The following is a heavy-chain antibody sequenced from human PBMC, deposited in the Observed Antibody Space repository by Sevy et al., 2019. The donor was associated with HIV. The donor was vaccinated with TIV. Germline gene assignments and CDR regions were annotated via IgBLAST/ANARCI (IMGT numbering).Heavy chain of an antibody. J-gene: IGHJ4*02. Sequence: GGSLRLSCAASGFSFSTHGMHWVRQAPGKGLEWVAGISFDGSDKYYSESVKGRFTISRDNSKNTLILQMNSLRAEDRAVYYCARDGGYSTVWYAGYWGQGTLVTVSS. CDR1: GFSFSTHG. V-gene: IGHV3-30*03. D-gene: IGHD6-19*01. CDR3: ARDGGYSTVWYAGY. CDR2: ISFDGSDK.